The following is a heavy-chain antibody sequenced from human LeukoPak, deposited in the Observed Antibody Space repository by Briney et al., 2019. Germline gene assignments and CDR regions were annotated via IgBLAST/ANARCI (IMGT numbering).Heavy chain of an antibody. CDR2: INHSGST. V-gene: IGHV4-34*01. D-gene: IGHD6-19*01. CDR1: GGSFSGYY. CDR3: ARDLSRSSGWSYAFDI. Sequence: SETLSLTCAVYGGSFSGYYWSWIRQPPGKGLEWIGEINHSGSTNYNPSLKSRVTISVDTSKNQFSLKLSSVTAADTAVNYCARDLSRSSGWSYAFDIWGQGTMVTVSS. J-gene: IGHJ3*02.